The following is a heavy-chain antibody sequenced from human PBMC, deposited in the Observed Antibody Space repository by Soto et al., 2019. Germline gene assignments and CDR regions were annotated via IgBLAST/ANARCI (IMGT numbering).Heavy chain of an antibody. CDR1: GFTFSSYD. CDR3: ASGGWGSSCDEGGSRIDY. D-gene: IGHD3-16*01. J-gene: IGHJ4*02. Sequence: EVQLVESGGGLVQPGGSLRLSCAASGFTFSSYDMHWVRQVAGKGLEWVSAIGVAGDTYYPDSVKGRFTISRENAKNSLYLQMNSLRAEDTAVYYCASGGWGSSCDEGGSRIDYWGQGTLVTVSS. V-gene: IGHV3-13*01. CDR2: IGVAGDT.